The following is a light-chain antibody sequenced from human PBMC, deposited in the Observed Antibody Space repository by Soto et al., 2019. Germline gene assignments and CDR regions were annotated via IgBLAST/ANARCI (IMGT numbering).Light chain of an antibody. CDR3: QQYNTYSWT. CDR2: DAS. CDR1: QSISSW. J-gene: IGKJ1*01. Sequence: IHMTQSPSSXSASVXDRVTITXRASQSISSWLAWYQQMPGKAPKLLIYDASSLHSGVPSRFSGSGSGTEFTLTISSLQPDDFATYYCQQYNTYSWTFGQGTKVDI. V-gene: IGKV1-5*01.